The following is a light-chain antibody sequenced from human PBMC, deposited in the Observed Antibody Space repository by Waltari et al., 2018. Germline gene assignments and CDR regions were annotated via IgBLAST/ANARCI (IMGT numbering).Light chain of an antibody. Sequence: QSALTQPASVSGSPGQSITISCTGTSRDVGGSKYVSWYQQHPGKAPKLMTYEVSNRPPGVSNRFSGSKSGNTASLTISVLQAEDESDYYCSSSTSTSAGVVFGGGTKLTVL. CDR3: SSSTSTSAGVV. J-gene: IGLJ2*01. V-gene: IGLV2-14*01. CDR2: EVS. CDR1: SRDVGGSKY.